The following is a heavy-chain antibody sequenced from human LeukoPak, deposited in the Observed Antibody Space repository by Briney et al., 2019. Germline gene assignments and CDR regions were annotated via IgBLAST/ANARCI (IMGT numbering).Heavy chain of an antibody. CDR3: ARLSSSGWYGASY. CDR2: IYAADSDT. Sequence: GESLKISCKGSGYSFTSYWIGWVRQMPGKGLEWMGIIYAADSDTRYSPSFQGQVTISADKSISTAYLQWSGLKASDTAMYYCARLSSSGWYGASYWGQGTLVTVSS. V-gene: IGHV5-51*01. D-gene: IGHD6-19*01. J-gene: IGHJ4*02. CDR1: GYSFTSYW.